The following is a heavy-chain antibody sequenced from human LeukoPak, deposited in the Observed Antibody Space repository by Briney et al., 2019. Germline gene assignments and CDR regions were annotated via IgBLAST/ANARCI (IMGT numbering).Heavy chain of an antibody. D-gene: IGHD5-24*01. J-gene: IGHJ6*03. Sequence: KPSETLSLTCAVYGGSFSGYYWSWIRQPPGKGLEWLAEINHSGSTNYNPSLKSRVTISVDTSKNQFSLKLSSVTAADTAVYYCARRAAGYMAYYYYYYMDVWGKGTTVTVSS. CDR2: INHSGST. V-gene: IGHV4-34*01. CDR3: ARRAAGYMAYYYYYYMDV. CDR1: GGSFSGYY.